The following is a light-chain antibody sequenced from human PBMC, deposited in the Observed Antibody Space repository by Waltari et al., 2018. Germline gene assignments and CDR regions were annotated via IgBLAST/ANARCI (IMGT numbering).Light chain of an antibody. CDR1: SSNIGDSNL. Sequence: QSALTQPASVSGSPGQSITIPCTGTSSNIGDSNLFSWFPHHPGKAPQLVMYYVTKRPSGISDRFSGSKSGNTASLTISTLQADDEADYYCCSYSTSGSWMFGGGTKVTVL. CDR3: CSYSTSGSWM. CDR2: YVT. V-gene: IGLV2-23*02. J-gene: IGLJ3*02.